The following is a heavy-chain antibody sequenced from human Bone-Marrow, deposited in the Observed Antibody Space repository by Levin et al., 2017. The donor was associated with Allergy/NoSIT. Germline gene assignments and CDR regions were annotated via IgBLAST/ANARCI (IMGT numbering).Heavy chain of an antibody. CDR1: GYTFTGYY. D-gene: IGHD3-3*01. V-gene: IGHV1-2*06. J-gene: IGHJ5*02. CDR3: ARDRHLRFLEWFGSCNWFDP. CDR2: INPNSGGT. Sequence: GESLKISCKASGYTFTGYYMHWVRQAPGQGLEWMGRINPNSGGTNYAQKFQGRVTMTRDTSISTAYMELSRLRSDDTAVYYCARDRHLRFLEWFGSCNWFDPWGQGTLVTVSS.